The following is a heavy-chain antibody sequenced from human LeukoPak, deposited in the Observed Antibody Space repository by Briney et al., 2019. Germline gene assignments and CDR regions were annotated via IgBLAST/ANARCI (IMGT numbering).Heavy chain of an antibody. J-gene: IGHJ3*02. CDR2: IYPGDSDT. Sequence: GESLKISCKGSGYSFTSYWIGWVRQMPGKGLEWMGIIYPGDSDTGYSPSFQGQVTISADKSISTAYLQWSSLKASDTAMYYCARRQLWARGAFDIWGQGTMVTVSS. D-gene: IGHD5-18*01. V-gene: IGHV5-51*01. CDR1: GYSFTSYW. CDR3: ARRQLWARGAFDI.